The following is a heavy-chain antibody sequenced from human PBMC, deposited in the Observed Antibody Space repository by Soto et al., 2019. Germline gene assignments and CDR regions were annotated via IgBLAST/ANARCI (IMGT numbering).Heavy chain of an antibody. CDR1: GYTFTGYY. CDR2: INPNSGGT. J-gene: IGHJ4*02. V-gene: IGHV1-2*02. Sequence: RASVKVSCKASGYTFTGYYMHWVRQAPGQGLEWMGWINPNSGGTNYAQKFQGRVTMTRDTSISTAYMELSRLRSDGTAVYYCARDWSLGYSSSWYPDYWGQGTLVTVSS. CDR3: ARDWSLGYSSSWYPDY. D-gene: IGHD6-13*01.